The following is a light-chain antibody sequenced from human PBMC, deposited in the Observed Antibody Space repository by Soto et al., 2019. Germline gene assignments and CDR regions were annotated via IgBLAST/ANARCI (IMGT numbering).Light chain of an antibody. CDR1: KLGDKY. CDR3: QAWDSSTGV. V-gene: IGLV3-1*01. CDR2: QDS. Sequence: SYELTQPPSVSVSPGQTASITCSGDKLGDKYACWYQQKPRQSPVLVIYQDSKRPSGIPERFSGSNSGNTATLTIGGTQAMDEADYYCQAWDSSTGVFGTGTKLTVL. J-gene: IGLJ1*01.